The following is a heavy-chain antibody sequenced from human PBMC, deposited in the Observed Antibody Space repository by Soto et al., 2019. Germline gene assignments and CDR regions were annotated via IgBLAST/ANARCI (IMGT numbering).Heavy chain of an antibody. D-gene: IGHD1-1*01. CDR3: ARATGTLRSRNCDY. V-gene: IGHV4-30-4*01. CDR1: GGSISSDDYY. CDR2: IYHTGST. J-gene: IGHJ4*02. Sequence: SETLSLTCTVSGGSISSDDYYWSWIRQAPGRGLEWIGSIYHTGSTYYSKSLRSRLTMSVDTSKSQFSLRLSSVTAADTAVYYCARATGTLRSRNCDYWGQGSLVTVSS.